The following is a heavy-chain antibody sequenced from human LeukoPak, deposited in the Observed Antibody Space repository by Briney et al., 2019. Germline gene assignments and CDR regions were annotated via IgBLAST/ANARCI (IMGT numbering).Heavy chain of an antibody. Sequence: SETLSLTCTVSGGSIISVSYSWGWIRQPPGKGLEWMGSMYYSDSGNIYYNPSLKSRVTMSVDTSKNQFSLKLSSVTAAGTAVYYCARGIYCSSTSCQGESDYWGQGTLVTVSS. CDR3: ARGIYCSSTSCQGESDY. D-gene: IGHD2-2*01. J-gene: IGHJ4*02. CDR1: GGSIISVSYS. CDR2: MYYSDSGNI. V-gene: IGHV4-39*07.